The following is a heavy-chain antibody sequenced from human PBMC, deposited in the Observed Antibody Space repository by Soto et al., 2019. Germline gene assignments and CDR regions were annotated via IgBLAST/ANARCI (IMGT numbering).Heavy chain of an antibody. V-gene: IGHV1-18*01. CDR3: ASTALQCSSTSCYQHPYYYYYYGMDV. CDR1: GYTFASYG. Sequence: GASVKVSCKASGYTFASYGISWVRQAPGQGLEWMGWISAYNGNTNYAQKLQGRVTMTTDTSTSTAYMELRSLRSDDTAVYYCASTALQCSSTSCYQHPYYYYYYGMDVWGQGTTVTVSS. CDR2: ISAYNGNT. J-gene: IGHJ6*02. D-gene: IGHD2-2*01.